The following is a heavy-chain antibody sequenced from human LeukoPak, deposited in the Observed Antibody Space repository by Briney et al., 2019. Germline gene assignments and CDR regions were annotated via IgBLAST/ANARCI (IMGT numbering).Heavy chain of an antibody. CDR3: ARRGSGSYYVGYYFDY. V-gene: IGHV3-21*01. CDR1: GFTFSSYS. CDR2: ISSSSSYI. J-gene: IGHJ4*02. D-gene: IGHD1-26*01. Sequence: GGSLRLSCAASGFTFSSYSMNWVRQAPGKGLEGVSSISSSSSYIYYADSVKGRFTISRDNAKNSLYLQMNSLRAEDTAVYYCARRGSGSYYVGYYFDYWGQGTLVTVSS.